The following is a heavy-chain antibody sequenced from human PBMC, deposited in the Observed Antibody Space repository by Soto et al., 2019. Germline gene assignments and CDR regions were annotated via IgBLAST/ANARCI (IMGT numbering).Heavy chain of an antibody. V-gene: IGHV1-69*18. CDR2: IIPIFDTT. CDR3: AGPRPDSPDHDSGDDDYEGYYSYYAMDV. J-gene: IGHJ6*02. Sequence: QVQLVQSGAEVKKPGSSVKVSCKASGTTFSNYSISWVRQAPGQGLEWMGRIIPIFDTTNFAQKFQGRITITADESTSTVYVELSSLRSEDTAVYFCAGPRPDSPDHDSGDDDYEGYYSYYAMDVWGQGTTVTVSS. CDR1: GTTFSNYS. D-gene: IGHD3-22*01.